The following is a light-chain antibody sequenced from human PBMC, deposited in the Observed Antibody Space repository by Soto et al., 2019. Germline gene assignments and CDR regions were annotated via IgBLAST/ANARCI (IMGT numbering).Light chain of an antibody. CDR2: KAS. J-gene: IGKJ1*01. CDR3: QHYNSYSEA. V-gene: IGKV1-5*03. Sequence: DIQMTQCPSTLSGSVGDRVTITCRASQTISSLLAWYQQKPGKAPKLLIYKASTLKSGVPSRFSGSGSGTEFTLTISSLQPDDFATYYCQHYNSYSEAFGQGTKVDIK. CDR1: QTISSL.